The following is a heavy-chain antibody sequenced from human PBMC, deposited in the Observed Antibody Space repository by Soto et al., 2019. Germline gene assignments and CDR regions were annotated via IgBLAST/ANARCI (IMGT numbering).Heavy chain of an antibody. V-gene: IGHV3-11*01. D-gene: IGHD1-1*01. CDR3: ARVVSPRSNEGFDY. CDR1: GFTFSDYY. CDR2: ITSSGSTT. J-gene: IGHJ4*02. Sequence: QVQLVESGGGLVKPGGSLRLSCAASGFTFSDYYMSWIRQAPGKGLEWVSYITSSGSTTYYADSVKGRFTNSRDNAKNSLHLQMNCLSAEDTAVYYCARVVSPRSNEGFDYWFQGTLVTVS.